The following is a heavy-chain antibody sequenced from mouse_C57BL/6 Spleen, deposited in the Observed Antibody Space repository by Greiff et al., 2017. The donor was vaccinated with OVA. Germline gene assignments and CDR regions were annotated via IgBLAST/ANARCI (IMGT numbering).Heavy chain of an antibody. D-gene: IGHD1-1*01. V-gene: IGHV1-53*01. CDR2: INPSNGGT. CDR3: TSNDVGYGSRYWYFDV. J-gene: IGHJ1*03. Sequence: QVQLQQPGTELVKPGASVKLSCKASGYTFTSYWMHWVKQRPGQGLEWIGNINPSNGGTNYNEKFKSTATLTVDKSSSTAYMQLSSLTSEDSAVFDGTSNDVGYGSRYWYFDVWGTGTTVTVSS. CDR1: GYTFTSYW.